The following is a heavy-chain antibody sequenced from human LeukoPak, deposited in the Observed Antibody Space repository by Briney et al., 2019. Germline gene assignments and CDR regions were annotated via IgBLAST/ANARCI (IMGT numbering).Heavy chain of an antibody. J-gene: IGHJ1*01. CDR3: AKEAAYCGGDCSLYFQH. D-gene: IGHD2-21*02. CDR2: IWYDGSNK. V-gene: IGHV3-33*06. CDR1: GFTFSSYG. Sequence: GGSLRLSCAASGFTFSSYGMHWVRQAPGKGLEWVAVIWYDGSNKYYADSVKGRFTISRDNSKNTLYLQMNSLRAEDTAVYYCAKEAAYCGGDCSLYFQHWGQGTLVTVSS.